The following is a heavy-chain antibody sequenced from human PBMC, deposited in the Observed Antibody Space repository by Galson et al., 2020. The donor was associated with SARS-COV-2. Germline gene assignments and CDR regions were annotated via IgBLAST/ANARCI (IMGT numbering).Heavy chain of an antibody. Sequence: GGSLRLSCAASGFTFSSYGMHWVRQAPGKGLEWVAVISYDGSNKYYADSVKGRFTISRDNSKNTLYLQMNSLRAEDTAVYYCAKHGHGYGMDVWGQGTTVTVSS. J-gene: IGHJ6*02. V-gene: IGHV3-30*18. CDR1: GFTFSSYG. CDR2: ISYDGSNK. CDR3: AKHGHGYGMDV.